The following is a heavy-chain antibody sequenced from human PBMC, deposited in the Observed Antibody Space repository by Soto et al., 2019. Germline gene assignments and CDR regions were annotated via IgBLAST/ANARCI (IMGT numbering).Heavy chain of an antibody. CDR2: ISTYSGDT. J-gene: IGHJ5*02. V-gene: IGHV1-18*01. CDR1: GYTFFTYD. CDR3: XXXXXXXXSENWFDP. Sequence: QVHLVQSGVEVKTPGASVKVSCQASGYTFFTYDISWVXQAXGQGLEWMGWISTYSGDTKYAQKFQGRVTMTTDTSTTTXXXXXXXXXXXXXXXXXXXXXXXXXXSENWFDPWGQGTLVTVSS.